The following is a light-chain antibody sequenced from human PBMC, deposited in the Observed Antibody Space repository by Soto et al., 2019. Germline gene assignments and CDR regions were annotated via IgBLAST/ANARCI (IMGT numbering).Light chain of an antibody. V-gene: IGLV2-14*01. CDR3: SSYTTSNTRGGV. CDR2: DVT. J-gene: IGLJ2*01. Sequence: QSALTQPASVSGSPGQSITISCTGTSSDIGAYNFVSWYQLHPDTAPKLMIYDVTNRPSGVSDRFSGSKSGNTASLTISGLQAEDEAEYYCSSYTTSNTRGGVFGGGTKLTVL. CDR1: SSDIGAYNF.